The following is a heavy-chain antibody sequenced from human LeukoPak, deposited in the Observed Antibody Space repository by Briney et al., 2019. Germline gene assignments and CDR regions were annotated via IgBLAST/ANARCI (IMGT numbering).Heavy chain of an antibody. CDR1: GFTFSSYA. J-gene: IGHJ4*02. CDR3: AKDRHDSSGYFLRGEFDY. CDR2: ISGSGGST. Sequence: PGGSLRLSCAASGFTFSSYAMSWVRQAPGKGLEWVSAISGSGGSTYYADSVKGRFTISRDNSKNTLYLQMNSLRAEDTAVYYCAKDRHDSSGYFLRGEFDYWGQGTLVTVSS. V-gene: IGHV3-23*01. D-gene: IGHD3-22*01.